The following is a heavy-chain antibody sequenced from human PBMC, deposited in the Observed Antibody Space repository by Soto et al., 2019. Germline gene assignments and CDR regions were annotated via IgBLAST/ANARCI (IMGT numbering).Heavy chain of an antibody. CDR1: GGTFSSYA. D-gene: IGHD2-15*01. CDR3: ARDGEDIVVVVAATDYYYGMDV. CDR2: IIPIFGTA. Sequence: QVQLVQSGAEVKKPGSSVKVSCKASGGTFSSYAISWVRQAPGQGLEWMGGIIPIFGTANYAQKFQGSVTITADESTSTAYMELSSLRSEDTAVYYCARDGEDIVVVVAATDYYYGMDVWGQGTTVTVSS. V-gene: IGHV1-69*01. J-gene: IGHJ6*02.